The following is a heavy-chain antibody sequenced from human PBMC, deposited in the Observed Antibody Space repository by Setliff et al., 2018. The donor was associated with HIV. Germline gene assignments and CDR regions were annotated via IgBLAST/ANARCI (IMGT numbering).Heavy chain of an antibody. CDR1: GGSISTYY. CDR3: ARAEGATYYNFSYYYGMDV. V-gene: IGHV4-59*01. J-gene: IGHJ6*02. Sequence: PSETLSLTCTVSGGSISTYYWSWIRQPPGKGLEWIGYIYYSGSTNYNPSLKSRVTMSVDTSKNQFSLKLSSVTAADTAVYYCARAEGATYYNFSYYYGMDVWGQGTTVTVSS. D-gene: IGHD3-3*01. CDR2: IYYSGST.